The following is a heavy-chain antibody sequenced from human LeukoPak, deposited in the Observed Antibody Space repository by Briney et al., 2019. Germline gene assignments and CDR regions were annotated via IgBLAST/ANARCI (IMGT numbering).Heavy chain of an antibody. V-gene: IGHV5-51*01. J-gene: IGHJ5*02. CDR1: GYTFTNYW. D-gene: IGHD6-13*01. Sequence: LGESLKISCKGYGYTFTNYWIGWVRQMPGKGLEWMGIIYPDDSDTRYSPSFQGQVTISADKSISTAYLQWSSLKASDTAMYYCARHGHFLAAAGTANWFDPWGQGTLVTVSS. CDR3: ARHGHFLAAAGTANWFDP. CDR2: IYPDDSDT.